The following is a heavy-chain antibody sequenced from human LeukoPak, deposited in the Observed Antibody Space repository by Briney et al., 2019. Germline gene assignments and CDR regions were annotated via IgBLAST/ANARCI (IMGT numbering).Heavy chain of an antibody. CDR2: INPNSGGT. CDR1: GYTFTGYY. Sequence: ASVSVSCRASGYTFTGYYMHWVRQAPGQGLEWMGWINPNSGGTNYAQKFQGRVTMTRDTSVSTAYMELSRLRSDDTAVYYCAGDEGKGYGDPLDYWGQGTLVTVSS. J-gene: IGHJ4*02. D-gene: IGHD4-17*01. CDR3: AGDEGKGYGDPLDY. V-gene: IGHV1-2*02.